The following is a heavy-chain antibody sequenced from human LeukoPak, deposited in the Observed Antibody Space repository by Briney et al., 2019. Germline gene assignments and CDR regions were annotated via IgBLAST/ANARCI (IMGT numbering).Heavy chain of an antibody. CDR1: GSSFTNSW. J-gene: IGHJ4*02. Sequence: GGALKISCKGSGSSFTNSWIGWVRQMPGKGLEWMGVIYPSDSDTRYSPSFQGQVTISADKSINTAYLQWGSLKASDTAMYYCARPGGSLNDLEYWGQGTLVTVSS. CDR2: IYPSDSDT. D-gene: IGHD1-1*01. CDR3: ARPGGSLNDLEY. V-gene: IGHV5-51*01.